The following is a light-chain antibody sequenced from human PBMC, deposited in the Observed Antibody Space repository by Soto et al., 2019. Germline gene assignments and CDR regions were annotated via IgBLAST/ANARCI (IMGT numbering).Light chain of an antibody. CDR2: DAS. CDR3: QQRMTWPPIT. Sequence: EVVLTQSPATLSLSPGERATLSCRASQSVRTYVSWFQQKPGQAPRLLIYDASNWATGIPARFSGSGSGTDFTLTISSLEPEDFAVYYCQQRMTWPPITFGQGTRLEIK. V-gene: IGKV3-11*01. CDR1: QSVRTY. J-gene: IGKJ5*01.